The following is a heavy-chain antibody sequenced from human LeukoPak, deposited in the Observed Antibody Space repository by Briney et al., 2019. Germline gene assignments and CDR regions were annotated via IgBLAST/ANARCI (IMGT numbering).Heavy chain of an antibody. D-gene: IGHD6-19*01. CDR2: INHGGST. CDR3: ARGGSGWYVNY. J-gene: IGHJ4*02. Sequence: SETLSLTCAVSGGSFSGHYWNWIRQPPGKGLEWIGEINHGGSTNYNPSLKSRVTMSVDTSKNQFSLKLSSVTAADTAVYYCARGGSGWYVNYWGQGTLSPSPQ. V-gene: IGHV4-34*01. CDR1: GGSFSGHY.